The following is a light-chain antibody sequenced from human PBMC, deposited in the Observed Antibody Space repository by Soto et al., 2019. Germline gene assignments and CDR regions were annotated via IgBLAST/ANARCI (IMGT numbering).Light chain of an antibody. CDR2: GAS. V-gene: IGKV3-20*01. CDR3: QHYGTSPPYT. J-gene: IGKJ2*01. Sequence: EIVLTQSPGTLSLSPGDRATLSCRASQSVDSNYLAWYQHKPGQAPRLLLYGASSRATGVSDRFSGSGSGADFPLTVIRLEPEDFAVYYCQHYGTSPPYTLGQGTKLEIK. CDR1: QSVDSNY.